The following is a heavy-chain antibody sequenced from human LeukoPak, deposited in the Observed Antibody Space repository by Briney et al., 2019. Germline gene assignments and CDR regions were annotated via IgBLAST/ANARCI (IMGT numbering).Heavy chain of an antibody. CDR3: ARGYCSGGSCYSVGYYGMDV. V-gene: IGHV3-74*01. CDR2: INSSGSTT. Sequence: PGGSLTLSCAASGFTFSSYWMHWVRQAPGKGRVWVSRINSSGSTTVYADSVKGRFNVSRDNAKNTLYLQMNSLRAEDTAVYNCARGYCSGGSCYSVGYYGMDVWGQGTTVTVSS. J-gene: IGHJ6*02. D-gene: IGHD2-15*01. CDR1: GFTFSSYW.